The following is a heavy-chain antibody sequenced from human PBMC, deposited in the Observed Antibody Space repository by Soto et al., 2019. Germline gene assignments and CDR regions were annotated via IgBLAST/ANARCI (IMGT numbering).Heavy chain of an antibody. Sequence: GGSLRLSCAASGFTVSSNYMSWVRQAPGKGLEWVSVIYSGGSTYYADSVKGRFTISRDNSKNTLYLQMNSLRAEDTAVYYCARDGGRDSSSWYAFDIWGQGTMVTVSS. CDR2: IYSGGST. J-gene: IGHJ3*02. D-gene: IGHD6-13*01. CDR3: ARDGGRDSSSWYAFDI. CDR1: GFTVSSNY. V-gene: IGHV3-66*01.